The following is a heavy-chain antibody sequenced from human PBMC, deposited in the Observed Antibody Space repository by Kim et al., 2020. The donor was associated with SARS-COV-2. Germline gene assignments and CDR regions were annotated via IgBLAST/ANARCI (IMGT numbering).Heavy chain of an antibody. CDR1: GGSVSSGSYY. V-gene: IGHV4-61*01. CDR2: IYYSGST. Sequence: SETLSLTCTVSGGSVSSGSYYWSWIRQPPGKGLEWIGYIYYSGSTNYNRSLKSRVTISVDTSKNQFSLKLSSVTAADTAVYYCARGGAYSSGWPYYYSGMDVWGQGTTVTVSS. D-gene: IGHD6-19*01. CDR3: ARGGAYSSGWPYYYSGMDV. J-gene: IGHJ6*02.